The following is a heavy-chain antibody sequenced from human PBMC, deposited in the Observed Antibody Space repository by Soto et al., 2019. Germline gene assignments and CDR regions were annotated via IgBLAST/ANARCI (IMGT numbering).Heavy chain of an antibody. Sequence: SETLSLTCSVSGYSVTSSDCYWAWIRQPPGKGLEWIGSMFYSGLTYYNPSLKSRVTLSVDTSKNQFSVRLNSVTAADTAVYYCAPLSVSLSGPYGIHVWGQGTTVTVSS. J-gene: IGHJ6*02. V-gene: IGHV4-39*01. CDR1: GYSVTSSDCY. D-gene: IGHD2-15*01. CDR2: MFYSGLT. CDR3: APLSVSLSGPYGIHV.